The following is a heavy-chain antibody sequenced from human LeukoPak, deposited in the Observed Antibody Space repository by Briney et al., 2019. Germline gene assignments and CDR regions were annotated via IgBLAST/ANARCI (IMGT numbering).Heavy chain of an antibody. V-gene: IGHV4-34*01. CDR2: INHSGST. D-gene: IGHD3-10*01. CDR1: GGSFSGYY. CDR3: ASGRFGETTKPYYFDY. Sequence: SETLSLTCAVYGGSFSGYYWSWIRQPPGKGLEWIGEINHSGSTNYNPSLKSRVTISADTSKNQFSLKLSSVTAADTAVYYCASGRFGETTKPYYFDYWGQGTLVTVSS. J-gene: IGHJ4*02.